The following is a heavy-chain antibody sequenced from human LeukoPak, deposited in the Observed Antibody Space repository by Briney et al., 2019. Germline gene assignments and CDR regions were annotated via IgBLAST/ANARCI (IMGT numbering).Heavy chain of an antibody. CDR3: ARGDKY. Sequence: GRSLRLSCAASGFTFSSYGMHWVRQAPGKGLEWVAVISYDGSNKYYADSVKGRFTISRDNSKNTLYLQMNSLRAEDTAVYYCARGDKYWGQGTLVTVSS. J-gene: IGHJ4*02. D-gene: IGHD5-24*01. CDR1: GFTFSSYG. CDR2: ISYDGSNK. V-gene: IGHV3-30*03.